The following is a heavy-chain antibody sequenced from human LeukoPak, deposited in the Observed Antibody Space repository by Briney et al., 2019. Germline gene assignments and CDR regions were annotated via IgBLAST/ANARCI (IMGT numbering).Heavy chain of an antibody. CDR2: IKQDGSER. CDR3: ARDGGHSTDFDY. D-gene: IGHD2/OR15-2a*01. V-gene: IGHV3-7*01. J-gene: IGHJ4*02. Sequence: GSLRLSCGASGFIFSRHWMSWVRQAPGKGPEWVANIKQDGSERYYEGSVKGRFTISRDNAKNLLYLQMNSLRAEDTALYYCARDGGHSTDFDYWGQGTLVTVSS. CDR1: GFIFSRHW.